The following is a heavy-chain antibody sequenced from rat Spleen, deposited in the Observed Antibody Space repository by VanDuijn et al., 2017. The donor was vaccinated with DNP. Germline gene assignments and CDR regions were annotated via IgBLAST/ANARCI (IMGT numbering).Heavy chain of an antibody. CDR1: GFNFNDYW. CDR2: IVYDGSSS. D-gene: IGHD1-12*02. J-gene: IGHJ4*01. Sequence: EVKLVESGGGLVQPGRSLKLSCAASGFNFNDYWMAWVRQAPKKGLEWVATIVYDGSSSFYGDSVTGRFTVSRDNAKNTLYLQMDSLRSEDTATYYCARRLYGSYAIDAWGQGTSVTVSS. V-gene: IGHV5-7*01. CDR3: ARRLYGSYAIDA.